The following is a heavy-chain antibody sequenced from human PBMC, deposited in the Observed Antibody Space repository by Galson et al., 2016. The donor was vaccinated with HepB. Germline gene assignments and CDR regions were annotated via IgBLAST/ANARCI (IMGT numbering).Heavy chain of an antibody. J-gene: IGHJ4*01. CDR3: AKEMRWLKLGLDY. D-gene: IGHD5-24*01. CDR2: VSGNGGTI. CDR1: GFTFTDHA. Sequence: SLGLSCAASGFTFTDHAMSWVRLVPGKGLEWVAVVSGNGGTIYYSDSVKGRFTISRDNSKNTLYLQMNSLRAEDTATYYCAKEMRWLKLGLDYWGQGTRVTVSS. V-gene: IGHV3-23*01.